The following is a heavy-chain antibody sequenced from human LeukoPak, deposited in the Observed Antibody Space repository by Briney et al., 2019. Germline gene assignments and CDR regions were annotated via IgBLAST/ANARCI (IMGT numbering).Heavy chain of an antibody. D-gene: IGHD3-16*01. V-gene: IGHV3-30*18. CDR3: AKLSDVWDY. J-gene: IGHJ4*02. Sequence: GRSLRLSCASSGFTFSSYGMHWVRQAPGKGLEWVAVISYDGSNKYYADSVKGRFTISRDNSKNTLYLQMNSLRAEDTAVYYCAKLSDVWDYWGQGTLVTVSS. CDR1: GFTFSSYG. CDR2: ISYDGSNK.